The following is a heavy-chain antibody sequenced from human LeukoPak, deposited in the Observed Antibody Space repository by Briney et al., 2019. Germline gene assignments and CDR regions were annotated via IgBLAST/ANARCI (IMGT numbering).Heavy chain of an antibody. Sequence: GGSLRLSCAASGFTFSSYGMHWVRQAPGKGLEWVAVISYDGSNKYYADSVKGRFTISRDNSKNTLYLQMNSLRAEDTAVYYCAKGPEYYDILTGYPLDYWGQGTLVTVSS. V-gene: IGHV3-30*18. D-gene: IGHD3-9*01. CDR3: AKGPEYYDILTGYPLDY. J-gene: IGHJ4*02. CDR1: GFTFSSYG. CDR2: ISYDGSNK.